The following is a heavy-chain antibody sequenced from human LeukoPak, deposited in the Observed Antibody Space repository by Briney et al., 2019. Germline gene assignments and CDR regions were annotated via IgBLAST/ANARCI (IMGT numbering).Heavy chain of an antibody. CDR2: ISSSSGYI. D-gene: IGHD6-13*01. V-gene: IGHV3-21*01. J-gene: IGHJ6*03. CDR3: AKGEGWQQPYYYYMDV. Sequence: GGSLRLSCAASGFTFRSYSMNWVRQAPGKGLEWVSAISSSSGYIYYADSVKGRFTISRDKSKNTVYLQMISLRGEDTAVYYCAKGEGWQQPYYYYMDVWGKGTTVTISS. CDR1: GFTFRSYS.